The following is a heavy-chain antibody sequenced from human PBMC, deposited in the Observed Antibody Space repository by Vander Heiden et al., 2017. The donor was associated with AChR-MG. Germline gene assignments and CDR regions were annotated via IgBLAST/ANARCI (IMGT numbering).Heavy chain of an antibody. D-gene: IGHD3-16*01. Sequence: QVQLVQSGAAVKKPGASVKVSFKASGYTFTSYYMHWVRQAPGQGLEWMGVINPSGGSTSYAQKFQGRVTMTRDTSTSTVYMELSSLRSEDTAVYYCARDGGEIAFFDPWGQGTLVTVSS. CDR2: INPSGGST. CDR1: GYTFTSYY. J-gene: IGHJ5*02. V-gene: IGHV1-46*03. CDR3: ARDGGEIAFFDP.